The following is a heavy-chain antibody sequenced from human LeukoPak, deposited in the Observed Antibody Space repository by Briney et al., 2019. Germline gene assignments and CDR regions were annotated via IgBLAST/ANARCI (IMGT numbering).Heavy chain of an antibody. CDR2: ISGSGGST. V-gene: IGHV3-23*01. Sequence: GGSLRLSCAASGFTFSSYAMSWVRQAPGKGLEWVSAISGSGGSTYYADSVKGRFTISRDNSKNTLYLQMNSQRAEDTAVYYCAKSFYGSGTYYFDYWGQGTLVTVSS. J-gene: IGHJ4*02. D-gene: IGHD3-10*01. CDR3: AKSFYGSGTYYFDY. CDR1: GFTFSSYA.